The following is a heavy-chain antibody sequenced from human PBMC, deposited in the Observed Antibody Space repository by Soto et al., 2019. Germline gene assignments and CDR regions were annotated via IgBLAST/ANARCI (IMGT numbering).Heavy chain of an antibody. CDR3: ARGDPRRDYYYYYMDV. V-gene: IGHV3-7*01. CDR2: IKQDGSEK. J-gene: IGHJ6*03. D-gene: IGHD2-21*01. CDR1: GFTFSSYW. Sequence: GGSLRLSCAASGFTFSSYWMSWVRQAPGKGLEWVANIKQDGSEKYYVDSVKGRFTISRDNAKNSLYLQMNSLRAEDTAVYYCARGDPRRDYYYYYMDVWGKGTTVTVSS.